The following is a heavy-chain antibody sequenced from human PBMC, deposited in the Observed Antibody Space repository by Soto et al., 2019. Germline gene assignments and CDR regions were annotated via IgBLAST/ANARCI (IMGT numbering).Heavy chain of an antibody. J-gene: IGHJ4*02. CDR3: VRDRLTVNGTKCFDY. CDR2: MNSNSGKT. V-gene: IGHV1-18*01. CDR1: GYTFTSYG. D-gene: IGHD4-17*01. Sequence: ASVNVSCKASGYTFTSYGISWVRQAPGQGLELMGWMNSNSGKTDYAQKFQGRVTMTTXXXXXXAXMXLXXXTSDXTAVYFCVRDRLTVNGTKCFDYWGQGTLVTVSS.